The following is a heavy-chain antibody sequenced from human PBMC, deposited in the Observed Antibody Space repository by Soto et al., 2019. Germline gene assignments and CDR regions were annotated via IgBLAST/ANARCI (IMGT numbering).Heavy chain of an antibody. CDR2: IYTSGST. V-gene: IGHV4-4*07. Sequence: TVSGGSISSYYWSWIRQPAGKGLEWIGRIYTSGSTNYNPSLKSRVTMSVDTSKNQFSLKLSSVTAADTAVYYCARAHYYDSSGPPSGMDVWGQGTTVTVSS. CDR1: GGSISSYY. CDR3: ARAHYYDSSGPPSGMDV. J-gene: IGHJ6*02. D-gene: IGHD3-22*01.